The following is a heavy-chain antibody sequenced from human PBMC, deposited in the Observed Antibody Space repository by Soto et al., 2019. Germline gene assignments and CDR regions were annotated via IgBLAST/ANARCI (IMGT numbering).Heavy chain of an antibody. CDR3: ARVARADFWSGYYFDY. J-gene: IGHJ4*02. V-gene: IGHV1-18*01. D-gene: IGHD3-3*01. CDR2: ISAYNGNT. CDR1: GYTFTSYG. Sequence: ASVKVSCKASGYTFTSYGISWVRQAPGQGLEWMGWISAYNGNTNYAQKLQGRVTMTTDTSTSTAYMELRSLRSDDTAVYYCARVARADFWSGYYFDYWGQGTLVTVSS.